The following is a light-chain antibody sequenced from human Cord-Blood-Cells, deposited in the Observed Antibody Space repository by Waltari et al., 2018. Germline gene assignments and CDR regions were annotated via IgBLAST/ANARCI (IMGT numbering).Light chain of an antibody. V-gene: IGLV3-1*01. CDR1: KLGDKY. CDR2: QDS. Sequence: SYELTQPPSVSVSPGQTASITCSGDKLGDKYACWYQQKPGQSPVLVIYQDSKRPSGIPERFSGSNSGNTATLTISGLQAEDEADYYCAAWDDSLSGRVFGGGTKLTVL. CDR3: AAWDDSLSGRV. J-gene: IGLJ3*02.